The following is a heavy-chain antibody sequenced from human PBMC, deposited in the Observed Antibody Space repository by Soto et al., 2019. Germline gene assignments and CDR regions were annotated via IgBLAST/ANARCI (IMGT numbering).Heavy chain of an antibody. CDR1: GYTFTSYY. CDR2: INPSGGST. Sequence: QVQLVQSGAEVKKPGASVKVSCKASGYTFTSYYMHWVRQAPGQGLEWMGIINPSGGSTSYAQKVQGRVTMTRDTSTSTVYMELSSLRSEDTAVYYCARDLEWLVGNYFYYYGMDVWGQGTTVTVSS. J-gene: IGHJ6*02. D-gene: IGHD6-19*01. CDR3: ARDLEWLVGNYFYYYGMDV. V-gene: IGHV1-46*01.